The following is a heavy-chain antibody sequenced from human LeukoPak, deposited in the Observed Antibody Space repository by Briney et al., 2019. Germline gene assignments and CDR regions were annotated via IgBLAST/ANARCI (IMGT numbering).Heavy chain of an antibody. J-gene: IGHJ6*03. D-gene: IGHD3-3*01. CDR2: ISSSSSYI. V-gene: IGHV3-21*01. CDR1: GFTFSSYS. CDR3: ASGGEITIFGVVTRENYYMDV. Sequence: GGSLRLSCAASGFTFSSYSMNWVRQAPGKGLEWGSSISSSSSYIYYADSVKGRFTISRDNAKNSLYLQMNSLRAEDTAVYYCASGGEITIFGVVTRENYYMDVWGKGTTVTVSS.